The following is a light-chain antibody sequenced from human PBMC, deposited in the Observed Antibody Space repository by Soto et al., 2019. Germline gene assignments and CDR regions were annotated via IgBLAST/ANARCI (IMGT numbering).Light chain of an antibody. Sequence: EIVVTQSPATLSVSPGERATLSCRASQSVSSNLAWYQQRPGQSPRLLIYGVSTRATGIPARFSGSGSGTEFTLTISSLQSEDFAVYYCQQHNGWPLTFGQGTRLEIK. J-gene: IGKJ5*01. CDR1: QSVSSN. V-gene: IGKV3-15*01. CDR3: QQHNGWPLT. CDR2: GVS.